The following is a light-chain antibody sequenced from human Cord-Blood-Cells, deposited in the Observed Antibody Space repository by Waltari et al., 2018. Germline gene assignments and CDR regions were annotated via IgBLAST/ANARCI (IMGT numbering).Light chain of an antibody. V-gene: IGKV4-1*01. CDR3: QQYYSTPFT. CDR2: WAS. CDR1: QSVLYSSNNKNY. J-gene: IGKJ3*01. Sequence: DIVMTQSPDSLAVSLGERATINCKSSQSVLYSSNNKNYLAWYQQKPGQPPKLLIYWASTRGSGVPDRFSGSGSGTDFTLTISSLQAEDVAVYYCQQYYSTPFTCGPGTKVDI.